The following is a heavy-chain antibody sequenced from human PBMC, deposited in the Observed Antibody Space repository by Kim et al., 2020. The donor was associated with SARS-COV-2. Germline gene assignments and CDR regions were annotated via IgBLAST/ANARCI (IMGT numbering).Heavy chain of an antibody. D-gene: IGHD1-26*01. J-gene: IGHJ4*02. Sequence: KYYAASVKGRFTISRDNSKNTLYLQMNSLRAEDTAVYYCARGEWELPFDYWGQGTLVTVSS. CDR2: K. CDR3: ARGEWELPFDY. V-gene: IGHV3-33*01.